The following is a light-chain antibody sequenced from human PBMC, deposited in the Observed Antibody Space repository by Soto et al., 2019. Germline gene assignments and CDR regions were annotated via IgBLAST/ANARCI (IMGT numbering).Light chain of an antibody. CDR2: DAS. Sequence: EIVMTQSPATLSLSPGERATLSCRASQSVSSYLAWYQQKPGQAPRLLIYDASNRATGIPARFSGSGSGTDFTLTISSLEPEDFAVYYCQHRSNWPLTFGGGTKVEIK. CDR1: QSVSSY. CDR3: QHRSNWPLT. V-gene: IGKV3-11*01. J-gene: IGKJ4*01.